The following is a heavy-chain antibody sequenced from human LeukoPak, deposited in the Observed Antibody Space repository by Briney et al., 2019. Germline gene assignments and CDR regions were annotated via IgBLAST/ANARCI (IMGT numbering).Heavy chain of an antibody. CDR2: MNPNSGNT. Sequence: ASVKVSCKASGYTFTSYDTNWVRQATGQGLEWMGWMNPNSGNTGYAQKFQGRVTMARNTSISTAYMELSSLRSEDTAVYYCARGDIIVVPAALYYYYGMDVWGQGTTVTVSS. CDR3: ARGDIIVVPAALYYYYGMDV. V-gene: IGHV1-8*01. J-gene: IGHJ6*02. CDR1: GYTFTSYD. D-gene: IGHD2-2*01.